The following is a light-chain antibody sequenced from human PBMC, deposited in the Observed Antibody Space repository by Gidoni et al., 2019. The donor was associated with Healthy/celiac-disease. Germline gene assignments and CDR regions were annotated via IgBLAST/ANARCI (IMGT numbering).Light chain of an antibody. V-gene: IGKV3-11*01. J-gene: IGKJ2*04. CDR2: DAY. CDR1: QSVSSY. CDR3: QQRSNWPPMGS. Sequence: EIVLTQSPATLSSSPGESATLSCRASQSVSSYLAWYQQLPGQAPRLLIYDAYNRATGIQARFSGSGSGTDFPLTISSLEPEDFAVYYCQQRSNWPPMGSFGQGTKLEIK.